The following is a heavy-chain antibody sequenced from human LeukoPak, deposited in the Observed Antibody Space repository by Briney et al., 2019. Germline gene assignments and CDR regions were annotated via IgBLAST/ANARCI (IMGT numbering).Heavy chain of an antibody. CDR3: ARAQYYSDSTGYYYPHY. V-gene: IGHV3-48*01. CDR2: ISSSSSTI. J-gene: IGHJ4*02. CDR1: GFTFSSYH. Sequence: GGSLRLSCVGSGFTFSSYHMNWVRQAPGKGLEWVSYISSSSSTIYYADSVKGRFTISRDNAKNSLYLQTNSLRAEDTAVYYCARAQYYSDSTGYYYPHYWGQGTLVTVPS. D-gene: IGHD3-22*01.